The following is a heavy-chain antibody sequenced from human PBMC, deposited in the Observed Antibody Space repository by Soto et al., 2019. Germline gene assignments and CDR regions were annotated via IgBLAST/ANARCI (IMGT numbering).Heavy chain of an antibody. J-gene: IGHJ5*01. V-gene: IGHV5-51*01. CDR3: ARNRKVSSVANYIDS. Sequence: XASLKVSWVCSGYRFTSYLIALVPQLPEKGLECMGIIYPGDSDTRYSPSFQGQVTISVDKSINTAFLQWSSLRASDTAIYYCARNRKVSSVANYIDSWGQGAPVTVSS. CDR1: GYRFTSYL. D-gene: IGHD1-7*01. CDR2: IYPGDSDT.